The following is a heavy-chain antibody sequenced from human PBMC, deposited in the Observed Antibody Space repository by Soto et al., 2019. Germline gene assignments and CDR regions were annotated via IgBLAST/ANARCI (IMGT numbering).Heavy chain of an antibody. Sequence: EVQLVESGGGLVQPGGSLRLSRAASGFTFSSYWMVWVRQAPGKGLEWVANIKPDGSEKYYVDSVKGRFTISRDNARKSLYLQMNSLRAEDTAVYYCVRDAHRGGDFDYWGQGTLVTVSS. D-gene: IGHD3-10*01. J-gene: IGHJ4*02. CDR1: GFTFSSYW. V-gene: IGHV3-7*04. CDR2: IKPDGSEK. CDR3: VRDAHRGGDFDY.